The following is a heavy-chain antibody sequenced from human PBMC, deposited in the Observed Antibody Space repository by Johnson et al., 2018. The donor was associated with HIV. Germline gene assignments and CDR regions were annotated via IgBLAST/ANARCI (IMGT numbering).Heavy chain of an antibody. V-gene: IGHV3-30*02. Sequence: QVQLVESGGGVVQPGGSLRLSCAASGFTFSSYGMHWVRQAPGKGLEWVAFIRYDGSNKYYADSVKGRFTISRDNSKNTLYLQMNSLRAEDTAVYYCAKGDYNFWSGGDLTDIWGQGTMVTVSS. D-gene: IGHD3-3*01. CDR2: IRYDGSNK. CDR1: GFTFSSYG. J-gene: IGHJ3*02. CDR3: AKGDYNFWSGGDLTDI.